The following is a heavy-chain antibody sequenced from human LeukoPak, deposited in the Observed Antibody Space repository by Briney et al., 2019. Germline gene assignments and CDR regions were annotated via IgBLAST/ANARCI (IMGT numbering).Heavy chain of an antibody. Sequence: SSETLSLTCTVSGGSISSSSYYWGWIRQPPGKGLEWIGSIYYSGSTYYNPSLKSRVTISVDTSKNQFSLKLSSVTAADTAVYYCASSDQNYSSSWHTFDYWGQGTLVSVSS. CDR3: ASSDQNYSSSWHTFDY. CDR2: IYYSGST. J-gene: IGHJ4*02. CDR1: GGSISSSSYY. V-gene: IGHV4-39*07. D-gene: IGHD6-13*01.